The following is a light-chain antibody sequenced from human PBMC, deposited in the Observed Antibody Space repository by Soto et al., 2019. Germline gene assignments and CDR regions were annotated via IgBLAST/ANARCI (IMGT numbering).Light chain of an antibody. J-gene: IGKJ2*01. CDR1: QGISSY. Sequence: AIRMTQSPSSFSASTGDRVTITCRASQGISSYLAWYQQKPGKAPKLLIYVASTLQSGVPSRFSGSGSGTDFTLTIRCLQSEDFATYYCQQYYSYPYPFGQGTKLEIK. V-gene: IGKV1-8*01. CDR3: QQYYSYPYP. CDR2: VAS.